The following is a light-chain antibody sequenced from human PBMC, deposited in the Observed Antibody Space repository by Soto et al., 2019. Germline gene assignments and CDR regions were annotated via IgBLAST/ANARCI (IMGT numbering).Light chain of an antibody. CDR2: GAS. J-gene: IGKJ2*01. Sequence: EIVLTQSPGTLSLSPGERATLSCRASQSVGSDYLAWYQQKPGQAPRILIFGASGRATGIPDRFSGSGSGTDFTLTISRLEAEDFAVYYCQQYDTSPRTFGQGTKVDIK. CDR1: QSVGSDY. CDR3: QQYDTSPRT. V-gene: IGKV3-20*01.